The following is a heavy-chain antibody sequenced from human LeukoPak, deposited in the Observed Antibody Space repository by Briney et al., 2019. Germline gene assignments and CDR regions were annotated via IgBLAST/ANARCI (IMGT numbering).Heavy chain of an antibody. Sequence: SVKVSCKASGGIFSNYALSWVRQAPGQGLEWLGGVIPIFGATNFAQKFRGRVTMTTDESTTTAYMELSSLRSEDTAVYYCALGPPASGGWEFLPPGYWGQGTLVTVSS. CDR3: ALGPPASGGWEFLPPGY. CDR1: GGIFSNYA. D-gene: IGHD4-23*01. CDR2: VIPIFGAT. V-gene: IGHV1-69*05. J-gene: IGHJ4*02.